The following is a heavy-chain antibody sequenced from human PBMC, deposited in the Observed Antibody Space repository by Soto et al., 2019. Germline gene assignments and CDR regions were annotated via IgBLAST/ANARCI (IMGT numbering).Heavy chain of an antibody. D-gene: IGHD5-12*01. J-gene: IGHJ4*02. CDR1: GGTISNYA. CDR3: TTDIGGRRGYSGFSALGY. V-gene: IGHV1-69*01. Sequence: QVQLVQSGAEVKKPGSSVKVSCKASGGTISNYAINWVRQAPGQGLEWMGGIIPMSATTNYAGRFQGRVTMTAGESTNAFCMELSRLAYDDTAMFYCTTDIGGRRGYSGFSALGYWCQGTLVTVSS. CDR2: IIPMSATT.